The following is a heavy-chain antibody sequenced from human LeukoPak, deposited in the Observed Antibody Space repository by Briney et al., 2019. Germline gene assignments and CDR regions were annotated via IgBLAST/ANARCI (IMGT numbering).Heavy chain of an antibody. CDR1: GGSFSSGSYY. J-gene: IGHJ6*02. D-gene: IGHD3-10*01. Sequence: PSETLSLTCTVSGGSFSSGSYYWSWLRQPPGQGLEWIGYIYYSGSTNYNPSLKSRVTISVDTSKNQFSLKLSSVTAADTAVYYCARWPSGSGSYYDYYYGMDVWGQGTTVTVSS. V-gene: IGHV4-61*01. CDR3: ARWPSGSGSYYDYYYGMDV. CDR2: IYYSGST.